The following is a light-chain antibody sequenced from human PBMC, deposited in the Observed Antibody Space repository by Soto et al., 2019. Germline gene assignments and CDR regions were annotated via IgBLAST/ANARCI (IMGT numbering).Light chain of an antibody. CDR2: GNT. Sequence: QSVLTQPPSVSGAPGQRVTISCTGSSSDIGAGFDVHWYQHLPGPAPNLLIYGNTNRPSGVPGRFSGSQSGTSASLVITGLQAEDEADYYCQSYENSRTGFYVFGTGTKLTVL. CDR1: SSDIGAGFD. J-gene: IGLJ1*01. V-gene: IGLV1-40*01. CDR3: QSYENSRTGFYV.